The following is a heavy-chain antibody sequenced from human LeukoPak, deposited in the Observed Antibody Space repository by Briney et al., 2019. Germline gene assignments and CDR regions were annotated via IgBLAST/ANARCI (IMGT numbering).Heavy chain of an antibody. Sequence: PGGSLRLSCAASGFTFDDYAMHWVRQAPGKGLEWVSGISWNSGSIGYADSVKGRFTISRDNAKNSLYLQMNSLRAEDTALYYCAKGYCSSTSCPPDAFDIWGQGTMVIVSS. CDR2: ISWNSGSI. V-gene: IGHV3-9*01. J-gene: IGHJ3*02. D-gene: IGHD2-2*01. CDR1: GFTFDDYA. CDR3: AKGYCSSTSCPPDAFDI.